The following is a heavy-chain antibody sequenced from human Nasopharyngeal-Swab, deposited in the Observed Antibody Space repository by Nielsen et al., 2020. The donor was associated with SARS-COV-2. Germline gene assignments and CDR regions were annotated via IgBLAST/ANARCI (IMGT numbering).Heavy chain of an antibody. V-gene: IGHV4-34*01. Sequence: SETLSLTCAVYGGSFSGYYWSWIRQPPGKGLEWIGEINHSGSTNYNPSLKSRVTISVDTSKNRFSLKLSSVTAADTAVYYCAREGGYCSSTSCPRVGMDVWGQGTTVTVSS. CDR2: INHSGST. CDR3: AREGGYCSSTSCPRVGMDV. D-gene: IGHD2-2*01. CDR1: GGSFSGYY. J-gene: IGHJ6*02.